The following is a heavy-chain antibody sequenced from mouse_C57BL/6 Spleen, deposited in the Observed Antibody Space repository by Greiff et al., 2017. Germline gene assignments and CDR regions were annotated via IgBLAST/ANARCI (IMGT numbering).Heavy chain of an antibody. CDR2: ISYDGSN. D-gene: IGHD1-1*01. CDR3: ARGGTTGSKDYFDY. Sequence: VQLKESGPGLVKPSQSLSLTCSVTGYSITSGYYWNWIRQFPGNKLEWMGYISYDGSNNYNPSLKNRISITRDTSKNQFFLKLNSVTTEDTATYYCARGGTTGSKDYFDYWGQGTTLTVSS. J-gene: IGHJ2*01. CDR1: GYSITSGYY. V-gene: IGHV3-6*01.